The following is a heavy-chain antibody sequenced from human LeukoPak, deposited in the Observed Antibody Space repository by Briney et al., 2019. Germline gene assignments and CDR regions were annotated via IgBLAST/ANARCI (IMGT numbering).Heavy chain of an antibody. CDR2: IRYDGSNE. CDR1: GFSFSNFG. D-gene: IGHD3-16*01. V-gene: IGHV3-30*02. CDR3: ARDLGLFGDFDY. J-gene: IGHJ4*02. Sequence: PGGSLRLSCTTSGFSFSNFGMHWVRQAPDKGLEWLAFIRYDGSNEYSADSVKGRFTISRDNSRNTLFLQMDSLSSEDTAVYYCARDLGLFGDFDYWGQGTLVTVTS.